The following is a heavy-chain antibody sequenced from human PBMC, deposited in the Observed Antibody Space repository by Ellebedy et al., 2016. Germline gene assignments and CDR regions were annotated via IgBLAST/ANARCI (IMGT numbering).Heavy chain of an antibody. Sequence: ASVKVSCKTSGYTFSNYGVTWVRQAPGQGLEWVGWIRPYKGDTKFGQKFRGRVTLTTGTSTGIAYLEVRILVLDDTAVYYCARDWGATKIITERWGQGTHVTVSS. J-gene: IGHJ4*02. CDR3: ARDWGATKIITER. CDR2: IRPYKGDT. D-gene: IGHD1-26*01. CDR1: GYTFSNYG. V-gene: IGHV1-18*01.